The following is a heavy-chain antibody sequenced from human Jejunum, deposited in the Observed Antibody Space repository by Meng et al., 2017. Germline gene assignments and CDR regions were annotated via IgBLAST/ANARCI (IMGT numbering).Heavy chain of an antibody. V-gene: IGHV4-61*01. D-gene: IGHD3-3*01. CDR2: INNNGRT. CDR3: AREEWASTMVDF. J-gene: IGHJ4*02. CDR1: SCSSNSSSSV. Sequence: QVQWRESGPGLVRPSETLSLTGTVFSCSSNSSSSVWNWTRQPPGKGLEWIGYINNNGRTNYNPSVKSRVTISLDTSKNKFSLRLTSVTAADTAVYYCAREEWASTMVDFWGQGTLVTVSS.